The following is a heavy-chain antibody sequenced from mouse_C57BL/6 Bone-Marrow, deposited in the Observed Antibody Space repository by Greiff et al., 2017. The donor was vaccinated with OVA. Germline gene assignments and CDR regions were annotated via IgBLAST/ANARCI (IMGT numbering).Heavy chain of an antibody. J-gene: IGHJ4*01. Sequence: DVQLQESGAELVRPGASVKLSCTASGFNIKDDYMHWVKQRPEQGLEWIGWIDPENGDTEYASKFQGKATITADTSSNTAYLQLSSLTSEDTAVYYCTLTTVVATRNYYAMDYWGQGTSVTVSS. D-gene: IGHD1-1*01. CDR3: TLTTVVATRNYYAMDY. V-gene: IGHV14-4*01. CDR1: GFNIKDDY. CDR2: IDPENGDT.